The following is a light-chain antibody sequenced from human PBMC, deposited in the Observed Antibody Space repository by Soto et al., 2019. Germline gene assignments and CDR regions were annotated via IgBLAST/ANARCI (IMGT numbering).Light chain of an antibody. V-gene: IGKV4-1*01. CDR1: QSVLYSANNENY. CDR2: RAS. J-gene: IGKJ2*01. Sequence: DIVMTQSPDSLAVSLGERATINCKSSQSVLYSANNENYLAWYQHKVGQPPKLLIYRASIRQTGVPDRFSGSGSGTDFTLTISSLQAEDVAVYYCQQYYSAPHTVGQGTKLEIK. CDR3: QQYYSAPHT.